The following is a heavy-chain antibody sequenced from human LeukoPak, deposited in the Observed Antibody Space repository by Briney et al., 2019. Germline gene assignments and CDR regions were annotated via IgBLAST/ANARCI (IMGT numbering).Heavy chain of an antibody. CDR3: ARGYTLGIAAAGLDP. J-gene: IGHJ5*02. CDR1: GYTFTSYG. D-gene: IGHD6-13*01. Sequence: EASVKVSCKASGYTFTSYGISWVRQAPGQGLEWMGWISAYNGNTNYAQKLQGRVTMTTDTSTSTAYMELRSLRSDDTAVYYCARGYTLGIAAAGLDPWGQGTLVTVSS. CDR2: ISAYNGNT. V-gene: IGHV1-18*01.